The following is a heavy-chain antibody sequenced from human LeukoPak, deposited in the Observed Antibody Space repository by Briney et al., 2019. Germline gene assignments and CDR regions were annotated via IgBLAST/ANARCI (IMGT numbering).Heavy chain of an antibody. J-gene: IGHJ6*03. D-gene: IGHD3-3*01. Sequence: SDTLTLTCTVSPGHIRLLYGSWPRQPAGKGLEYPRRPDTPRSTDYYPSLKSRVTISIDKSINQFSLRLTSVTAADAAVYYCARDRGDPGVVKYFYYMDAWGKGTTVNGSS. CDR1: PGHIRLLY. CDR3: ARDRGDPGVVKYFYYMDA. CDR2: PDTPRST. V-gene: IGHV4-4*07.